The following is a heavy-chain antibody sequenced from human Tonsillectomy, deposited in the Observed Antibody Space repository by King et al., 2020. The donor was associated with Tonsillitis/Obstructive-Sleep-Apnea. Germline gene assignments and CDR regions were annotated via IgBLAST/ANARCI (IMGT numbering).Heavy chain of an antibody. V-gene: IGHV4-34*01. Sequence: VQLQQWGAGLLKSSETLSLTCAVYGGSFSGYYWSWIRQPPGKGLEWIGKINHSGSTNYSPSLKSRVTISIDTSKNQFSLKLSSVTAADTSVYYCARMVPAWLNAFDIWGQGKMVTVSS. J-gene: IGHJ3*02. CDR1: GGSFSGYY. CDR3: ARMVPAWLNAFDI. CDR2: INHSGST. D-gene: IGHD3-10*01.